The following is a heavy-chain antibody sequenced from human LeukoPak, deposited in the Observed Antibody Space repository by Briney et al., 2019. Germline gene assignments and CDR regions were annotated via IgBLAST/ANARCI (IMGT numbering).Heavy chain of an antibody. CDR3: ARGQGVTLIKVGKNWFDP. CDR2: ISDSGTT. D-gene: IGHD3-22*01. V-gene: IGHV4-34*01. J-gene: IGHJ5*02. CDR1: IESFSGYY. Sequence: PSETLSLTCAVYIESFSGYYWNWIRQTPGKGLEWIGEISDSGTTNINPSLRRRVSLSVDTSINQFSLDMRSMTAADTGVYYCARGQGVTLIKVGKNWFDPWRQGTPVIVSP.